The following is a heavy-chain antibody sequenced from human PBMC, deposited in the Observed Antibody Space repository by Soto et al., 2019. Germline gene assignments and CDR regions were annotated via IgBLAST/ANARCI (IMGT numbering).Heavy chain of an antibody. CDR3: ARDSYYDILTGVDAFDI. J-gene: IGHJ3*02. D-gene: IGHD3-9*01. Sequence: QVQLQESGPGLVKPSQTLSLTCTVSGGSISSGGYYWSWIRQHPGKGLEWIGYIYYSGSTYYNPSLKGRVTISVDTSKNQFSLKLSSVTAVDTAVYYCARDSYYDILTGVDAFDIWGQGTMVTVSS. CDR2: IYYSGST. V-gene: IGHV4-31*03. CDR1: GGSISSGGYY.